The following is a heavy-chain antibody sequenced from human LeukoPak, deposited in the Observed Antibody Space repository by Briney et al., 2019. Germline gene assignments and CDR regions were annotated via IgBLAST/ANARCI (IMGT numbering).Heavy chain of an antibody. CDR1: GFTFSSCS. CDR3: ARDATLYYDFWSGYWNYGMDV. D-gene: IGHD3-3*01. J-gene: IGHJ6*02. Sequence: GGSLRLSCAASGFTFSSCSMNWVRQAPGKGLEWVSSISSSSSYIYYADSVKGRFTISRDNAKNSLYLQMNSLRAEDTAVYYCARDATLYYDFWSGYWNYGMDVWGQGTTVTVSS. CDR2: ISSSSSYI. V-gene: IGHV3-21*01.